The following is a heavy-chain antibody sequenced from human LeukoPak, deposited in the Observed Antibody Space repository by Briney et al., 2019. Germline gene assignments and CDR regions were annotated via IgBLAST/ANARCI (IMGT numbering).Heavy chain of an antibody. CDR1: GYTFTSYY. Sequence: ASVKVSCKASGYTFTSYYMHWVRQAPGQGLEWMGWISAYNGNTNYAQKLQGRVTMTTDTSTSTAYMELRSLRSDDTAVYYCARDTYYYDSSGYYYGYWGQGTLVTVSS. CDR3: ARDTYYYDSSGYYYGY. V-gene: IGHV1-18*04. J-gene: IGHJ4*02. CDR2: ISAYNGNT. D-gene: IGHD3-22*01.